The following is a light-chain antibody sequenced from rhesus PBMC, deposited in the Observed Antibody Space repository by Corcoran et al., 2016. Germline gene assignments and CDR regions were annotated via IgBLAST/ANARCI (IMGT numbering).Light chain of an antibody. CDR2: KAS. J-gene: IGKJ2*01. Sequence: DIQMTQSPSSLSASVGDRVTITCRASQGISRWVAWYQQKPGKAPKLLIYKASSLQSGVPSRFSGSGSWTDFTLTISSLQTEDFATYYCQQYNSAPMYSFGQGTKVEIK. V-gene: IGKV1-21*01. CDR3: QQYNSAPMYS. CDR1: QGISRW.